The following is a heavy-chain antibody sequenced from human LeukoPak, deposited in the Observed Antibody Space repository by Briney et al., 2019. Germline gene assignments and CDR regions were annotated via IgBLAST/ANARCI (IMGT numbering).Heavy chain of an antibody. CDR2: IYPGDSDT. CDR3: ARRRCTNDVCYTGGAFDI. CDR1: GYSFTSYW. J-gene: IGHJ3*02. D-gene: IGHD2-8*01. Sequence: GESLKTSCKGSGYSFTSYWTGWVRQMPGKGLEWMGIIYPGDSDTRYSPSLQGHITISADKSINADYLQWSSLKASDTAMYYCARRRCTNDVCYTGGAFDIWGQGTVVTFSS. V-gene: IGHV5-51*01.